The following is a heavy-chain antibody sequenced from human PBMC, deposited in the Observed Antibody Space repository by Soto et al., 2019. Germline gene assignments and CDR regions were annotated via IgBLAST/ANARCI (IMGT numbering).Heavy chain of an antibody. J-gene: IGHJ4*02. CDR2: ISWDDDK. D-gene: IGHD5-12*01. V-gene: IGHV2-5*02. CDR1: GFSLSTSGVV. CDR3: AHVYGGYDNFDY. Sequence: QITLKESGPTLVKPTQTLTLTCTFSGFSLSTSGVVVGWIRQPPGKALEWLALISWDDDKRYSPSLESRLTITTDTSKMQVVLTTTTLDPVDTATYYCAHVYGGYDNFDYWGQGTLVTVSS.